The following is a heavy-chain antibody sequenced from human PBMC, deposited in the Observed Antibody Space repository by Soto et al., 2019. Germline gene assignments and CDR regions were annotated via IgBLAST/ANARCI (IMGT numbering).Heavy chain of an antibody. Sequence: SETLSLTCTVSGGSISSSSYYWGWIRQPPGKGLEWIGSIYYSGSTYYNPSLKSRVTISVDTSKNQFSLKLSSVTAADTAVYYCARRGFWSGYSYYSYGMDGGGQGTTVTVXS. D-gene: IGHD3-3*01. CDR1: GGSISSSSYY. V-gene: IGHV4-39*01. CDR2: IYYSGST. J-gene: IGHJ6*02. CDR3: ARRGFWSGYSYYSYGMDG.